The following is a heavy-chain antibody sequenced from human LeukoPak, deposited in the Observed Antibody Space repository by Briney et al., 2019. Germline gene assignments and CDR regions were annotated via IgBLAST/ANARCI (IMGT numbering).Heavy chain of an antibody. V-gene: IGHV3-21*01. J-gene: IGHJ5*02. Sequence: GGSLRLSCAASGFTFSSYSMNWVRQAPGKGLEWVSSISSSSSYIYYADSVKGRFTISRDNAENSLYLQMNSLRAEDTAVYYCARGRHGYSSGWYGVGWFDPWGQGTLVTVSS. CDR3: ARGRHGYSSGWYGVGWFDP. CDR2: ISSSSSYI. CDR1: GFTFSSYS. D-gene: IGHD6-19*01.